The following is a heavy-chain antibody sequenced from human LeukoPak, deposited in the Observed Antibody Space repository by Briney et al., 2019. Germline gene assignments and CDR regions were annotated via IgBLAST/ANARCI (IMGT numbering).Heavy chain of an antibody. D-gene: IGHD2-8*02. CDR1: GFTFSSYW. CDR2: ISPDGSIT. Sequence: GGSLRLSCAASGFTFSSYWIHWVRQAPGKGLVWVSRISPDGSITNYADSVQGRFTISRDNSKNTLFLQMNRLRAEDTAMYYCATYRQVLLPFESWGQGTLVTVSS. J-gene: IGHJ4*02. CDR3: ATYRQVLLPFES. V-gene: IGHV3-74*01.